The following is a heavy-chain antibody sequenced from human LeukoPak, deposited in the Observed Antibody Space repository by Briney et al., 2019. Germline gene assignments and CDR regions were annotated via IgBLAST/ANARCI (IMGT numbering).Heavy chain of an antibody. D-gene: IGHD4-17*01. Sequence: GRSLRLSCAASGFTFSSYAMHWVRQAPGKGLKWVTVISYDGSNKYYADSVKGRFTISRDNSKNTLYLQMNSLRAEDTAVYYCASDYGDSPSYYYGMDVWGKGTTVTVSS. CDR1: GFTFSSYA. CDR2: ISYDGSNK. CDR3: ASDYGDSPSYYYGMDV. V-gene: IGHV3-30*04. J-gene: IGHJ6*04.